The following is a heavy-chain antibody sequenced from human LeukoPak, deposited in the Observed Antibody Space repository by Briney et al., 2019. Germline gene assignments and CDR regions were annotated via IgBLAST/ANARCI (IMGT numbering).Heavy chain of an antibody. V-gene: IGHV4-34*01. Sequence: SETLSLTCAVYGGSFSGYYWSWIRQPPGKGLEWIGEINHSGSTNYNPSLKSRVTISVDTSKNQFSLQLNSVTPEDTAVYYCARGNGRSSSWPFDYWGQGTLVTVSS. J-gene: IGHJ4*02. D-gene: IGHD6-13*01. CDR3: ARGNGRSSSWPFDY. CDR1: GGSFSGYY. CDR2: INHSGST.